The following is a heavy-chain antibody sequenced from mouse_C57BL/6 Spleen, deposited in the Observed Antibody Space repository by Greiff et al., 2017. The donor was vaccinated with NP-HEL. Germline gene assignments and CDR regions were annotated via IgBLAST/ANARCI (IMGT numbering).Heavy chain of an antibody. CDR2: IDPSDSYT. D-gene: IGHD1-1*01. CDR1: GYTFTSYW. J-gene: IGHJ4*01. CDR3: ARNYGSGYYYAMDY. V-gene: IGHV1-59*01. Sequence: VQLQQPGAELVRPGTSVKLSCKASGYTFTSYWMHWVKQRPGQGLEWIGVIDPSDSYTNYNQKFKGKATLTVDTSSSTAYMQLSSLTSEGSAVYYCARNYGSGYYYAMDYWGQGTSVTVSS.